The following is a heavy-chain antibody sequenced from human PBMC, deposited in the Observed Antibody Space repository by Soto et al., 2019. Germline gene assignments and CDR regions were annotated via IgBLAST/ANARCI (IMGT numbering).Heavy chain of an antibody. CDR1: GFIFSDYY. D-gene: IGHD4-17*01. CDR2: ISGNGLII. CDR3: ARDFDADSRTDFDY. V-gene: IGHV3-11*01. J-gene: IGHJ4*02. Sequence: PGGSLRLSCATSGFIFSDYYMHWIRQAPGKGLEWISYISGNGLIIQYADSAKGRFTISRDNAQNSLYLQMNSLRAEDTALYFCARDFDADSRTDFDYWGQGTLVTVSS.